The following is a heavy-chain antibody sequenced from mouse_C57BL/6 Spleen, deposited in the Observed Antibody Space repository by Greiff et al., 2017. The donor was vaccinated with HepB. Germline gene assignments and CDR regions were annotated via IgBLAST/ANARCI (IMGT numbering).Heavy chain of an antibody. CDR2: IDPNSGGT. CDR3: APTAQATSWFAY. D-gene: IGHD3-2*02. CDR1: GYTFTSYW. J-gene: IGHJ3*01. Sequence: VQLQESGAELVKPGASVKLSCKASGYTFTSYWMHWVKQRPGRGLEWIGRIDPNSGGTKYNEKFKSKATLTVDKPSSTAYVQLSSLTAEDSAVYYCAPTAQATSWFAYWGQGTLVTVSA. V-gene: IGHV1-72*01.